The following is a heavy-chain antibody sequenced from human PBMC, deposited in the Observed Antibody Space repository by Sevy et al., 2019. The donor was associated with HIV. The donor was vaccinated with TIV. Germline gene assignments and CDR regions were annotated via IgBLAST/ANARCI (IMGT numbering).Heavy chain of an antibody. CDR3: ATTKDYYESSGSPFDH. Sequence: ASVKVSVKVSGYTLTKLSMHWVRQAPGKGLEWMGSFDPEDGETFYEQKFQGRITMTEDTSTDTAYMELSSLRSEDTAVYYCATTKDYYESSGSPFDHWGQGTLVTVSS. D-gene: IGHD3-22*01. CDR1: GYTLTKLS. CDR2: FDPEDGET. V-gene: IGHV1-24*01. J-gene: IGHJ4*02.